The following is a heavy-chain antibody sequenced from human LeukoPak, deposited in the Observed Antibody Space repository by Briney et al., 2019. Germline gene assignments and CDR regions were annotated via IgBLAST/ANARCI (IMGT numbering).Heavy chain of an antibody. J-gene: IGHJ4*02. Sequence: GGYLRLSCVASGFTFSIYGMHWVRQAPGKGLEWVAFIRYDGSDKYYAESVKGRFTISRDNSKNTLYLLMNSLRAEDTAVYYCAKALSGSPPKPFDYWGQGTLVTVSS. CDR1: GFTFSIYG. D-gene: IGHD1-26*01. V-gene: IGHV3-30*02. CDR2: IRYDGSDK. CDR3: AKALSGSPPKPFDY.